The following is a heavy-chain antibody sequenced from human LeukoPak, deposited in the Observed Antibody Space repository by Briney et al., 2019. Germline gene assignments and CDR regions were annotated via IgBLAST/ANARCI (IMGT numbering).Heavy chain of an antibody. CDR3: ARDMGGYYNYYYYGMDV. CDR1: GYTFTTYG. Sequence: ASVKVSCKASGYTFTTYGINWVRQAPRQGLEWMGWISVYNGNTNYAENLQDRVTMTTDTSTSTAYMELRSLRSDDTAVYYCARDMGGYYNYYYYGMDVWGQGTTVTVSS. V-gene: IGHV1-18*01. D-gene: IGHD3-3*01. CDR2: ISVYNGNT. J-gene: IGHJ6*02.